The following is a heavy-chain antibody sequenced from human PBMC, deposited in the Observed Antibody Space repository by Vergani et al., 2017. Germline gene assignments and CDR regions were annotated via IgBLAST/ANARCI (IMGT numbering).Heavy chain of an antibody. V-gene: IGHV4-34*01. J-gene: IGHJ4*02. D-gene: IGHD6-13*01. CDR1: GGSFSGYY. CDR3: ARVVMRIAAAVTG. CDR2: INNSVST. Sequence: QVQLQQWGAGLLKPSETLSLTCAAYGGSFSGYYWSWIRQPPGKGLEWIGEINNSVSTNYNPSLKSRVTISVDTSKNQYSLKLSSVTAADTAAYYCARVVMRIAAAVTGWSQGTLVTVSS.